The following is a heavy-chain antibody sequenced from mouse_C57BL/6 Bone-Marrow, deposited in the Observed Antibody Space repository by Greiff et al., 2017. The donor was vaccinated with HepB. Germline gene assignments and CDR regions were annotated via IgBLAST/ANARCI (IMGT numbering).Heavy chain of an antibody. CDR1: GYTFTSYW. Sequence: QVQLQQPGAELVKPGASVKMSCKASGYTFTSYWITWVKQRPGQGLEWIGDIYPGSGSTNYNEKFKSKATLTVDTSSSTACMQLSSLTSEDSAVYYCARWEGHYDYDVYYAMDYWGQGTSVTVSS. CDR2: IYPGSGST. J-gene: IGHJ4*01. V-gene: IGHV1-55*01. D-gene: IGHD2-4*01. CDR3: ARWEGHYDYDVYYAMDY.